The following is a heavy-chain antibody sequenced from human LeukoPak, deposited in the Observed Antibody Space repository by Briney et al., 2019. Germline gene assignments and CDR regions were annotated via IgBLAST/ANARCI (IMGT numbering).Heavy chain of an antibody. CDR3: AKRGIVIRAVIIVGFHKEAYYFDY. CDR2: ISDSGGST. J-gene: IGHJ4*02. Sequence: GGSLRLSCAVSGITLSNYGMSWVRQAPGKGLEWGAGISDSGGSTNYADSVKGRFTISRDHPKNPLYLQMNSLRAEDTAVFFCAKRGIVIRAVIIVGFHKEAYYFDYWGQGALVTVSS. V-gene: IGHV3-23*01. D-gene: IGHD3-10*01. CDR1: GITLSNYG.